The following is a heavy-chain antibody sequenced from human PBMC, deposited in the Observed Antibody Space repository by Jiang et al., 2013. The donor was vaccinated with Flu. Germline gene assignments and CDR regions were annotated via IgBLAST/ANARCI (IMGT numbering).Heavy chain of an antibody. CDR1: GFTFSDYY. V-gene: IGHV3-11*03. Sequence: LLESGGGLVKPRGSLRLSCAASGFTFSDYYMSWIRQAPGKGLEWVSYISSSSSYTNYADSVKGRFTISRDNAKNSLYLQMNSLRAEDTAVYYCARAAAGTGPLVYWGQGTLVTVSS. CDR2: ISSSSSYT. J-gene: IGHJ4*02. CDR3: ARAAAGTGPLVY. D-gene: IGHD6-13*01.